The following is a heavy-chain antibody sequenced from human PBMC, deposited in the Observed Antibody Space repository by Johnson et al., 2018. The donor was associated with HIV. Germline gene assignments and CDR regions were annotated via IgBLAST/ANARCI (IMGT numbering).Heavy chain of an antibody. D-gene: IGHD1-26*01. CDR2: IKQDGSEK. J-gene: IGHJ3*02. Sequence: VQLVESGGGLVRPGGSLRLSCEASGFTLSSYWMSWVRQTPGKGLEWVANIKQDGSEKKYVDSLKGRFTVSRDNAKNSLYLQMNSLRAEDTALYYCARASAATKGNAFDIWGQGTMVTVSS. CDR1: GFTLSSYW. CDR3: ARASAATKGNAFDI. V-gene: IGHV3-7*05.